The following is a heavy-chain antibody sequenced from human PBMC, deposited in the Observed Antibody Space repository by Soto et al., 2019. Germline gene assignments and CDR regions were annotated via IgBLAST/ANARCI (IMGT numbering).Heavy chain of an antibody. CDR2: ISAHNGNT. CDR3: ARGMYGDY. V-gene: IGHV1-18*01. D-gene: IGHD2-8*01. CDR1: GYDFTTYG. Sequence: QVHLVQSGAEVKKSGASVKVSCKGSGYDFTTYGITWVRQAPGQGLEWMAWISAHNGNTDYAQKLQGRVTVTRDTSTSTAYMELRSLRSDDTALYYCARGMYGDYWGQGALVTVSS. J-gene: IGHJ4*02.